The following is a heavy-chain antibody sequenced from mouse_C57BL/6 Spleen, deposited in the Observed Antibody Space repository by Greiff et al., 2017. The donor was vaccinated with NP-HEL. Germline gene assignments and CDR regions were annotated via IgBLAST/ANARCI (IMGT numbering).Heavy chain of an antibody. Sequence: QVQLQQPGAELVKPGASVKLSCTASGYTFTSYWMHWVQQRPGRGLEWIGRIDPNSGGTKYTEKFKSKATLTVDKPTSTAYMQLSSLTSEDSAVYYCARSEDGYYVGWFAYWGQGTLVTVSA. CDR1: GYTFTSYW. D-gene: IGHD2-3*01. CDR3: ARSEDGYYVGWFAY. J-gene: IGHJ3*01. CDR2: IDPNSGGT. V-gene: IGHV1-72*01.